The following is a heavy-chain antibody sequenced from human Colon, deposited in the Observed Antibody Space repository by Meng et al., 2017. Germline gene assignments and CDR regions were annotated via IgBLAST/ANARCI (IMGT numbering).Heavy chain of an antibody. CDR2: IKRDGSAK. CDR3: ARAREAAS. V-gene: IGHV3-7*01. J-gene: IGHJ4*03. Sequence: GESLKISCAASGFTFSSYSMTWVRQSPGRGLEWVANIKRDGSAKYYADSVRGRFTISRDNAKNSLYLQMNSLRADDTALYYCARAREAASWGQGTLVTVSS. CDR1: GFTFSSYS. D-gene: IGHD2-15*01.